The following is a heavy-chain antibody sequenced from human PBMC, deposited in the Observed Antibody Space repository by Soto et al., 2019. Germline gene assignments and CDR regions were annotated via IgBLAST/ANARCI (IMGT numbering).Heavy chain of an antibody. Sequence: GASVKVSCKASGYTFTSYAMPWVRQAPGQRLEWMGWINAYNGNTKYVQKFLGRVSMTTDTSTSTAYMELRSLRYDDTAMYYCAGDKELGGAFDIWGRGTMVTVSS. J-gene: IGHJ3*02. V-gene: IGHV1-18*01. CDR2: INAYNGNT. CDR3: AGDKELGGAFDI. CDR1: GYTFTSYA. D-gene: IGHD3-10*01.